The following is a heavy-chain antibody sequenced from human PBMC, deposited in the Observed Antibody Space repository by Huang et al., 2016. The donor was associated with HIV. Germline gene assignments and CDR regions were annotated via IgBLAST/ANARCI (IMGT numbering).Heavy chain of an antibody. CDR1: GFTFSSYA. CDR3: AKADSGAAAGSLVDY. D-gene: IGHD6-13*01. V-gene: IGHV3-23*01. CDR2: ITGRGSSS. J-gene: IGHJ4*02. Sequence: EVQLLESGGGLVQPGGSLRLSCAASGFTFSSYAMSWVRQARGKGVEWVASITGRGSSSYYADSVKGRFTISRDNSKNTLYLQMNSLRAEDTAIYYCAKADSGAAAGSLVDYWGQGTLVTVSS.